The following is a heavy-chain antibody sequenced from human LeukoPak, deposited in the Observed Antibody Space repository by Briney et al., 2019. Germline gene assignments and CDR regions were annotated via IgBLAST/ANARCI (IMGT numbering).Heavy chain of an antibody. CDR1: GFSLNEYG. V-gene: IGHV3-30*03. J-gene: IGHJ4*02. D-gene: IGHD3-22*01. Sequence: QSGGSLRLSCVGSGFSLNEYGIHWVRQAPGKGLEWVAVVSYDGGHKYYADSAKGRFTISRDTSSDTVSPQMNSLRVEDTAVYYCARDRINMMVLGHDSGLDFWGQGTLVTVSS. CDR2: VSYDGGHK. CDR3: ARDRINMMVLGHDSGLDF.